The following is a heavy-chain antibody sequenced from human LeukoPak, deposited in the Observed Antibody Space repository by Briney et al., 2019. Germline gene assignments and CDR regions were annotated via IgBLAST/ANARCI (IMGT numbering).Heavy chain of an antibody. D-gene: IGHD2-2*01. Sequence: GGSLRLSCAASGFTFSNYWMHWFRQAPGKGLVWVSRINYDGSTNYADSVKGRFTISRDNARNTLYMQMNSLRAEDTAVYYCVRGCSSTSCYPFDCWGQGTLVTVSS. CDR3: VRGCSSTSCYPFDC. V-gene: IGHV3-74*01. J-gene: IGHJ4*02. CDR1: GFTFSNYW. CDR2: INYDGST.